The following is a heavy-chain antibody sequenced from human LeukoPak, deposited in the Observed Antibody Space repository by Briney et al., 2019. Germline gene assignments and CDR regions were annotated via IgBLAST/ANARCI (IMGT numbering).Heavy chain of an antibody. Sequence: GGSLRLSCAASGFTFSDYYMSWIRQAPGKGLEWVSYISNSGSYTIYADSVKGRFTISRDNAKNSLNLQMNSLRAEGTAVYYCARLKYGSPQYWGQGTLVTVSS. CDR1: GFTFSDYY. J-gene: IGHJ1*01. CDR2: ISNSGSYT. D-gene: IGHD1-26*01. CDR3: ARLKYGSPQY. V-gene: IGHV3-11*06.